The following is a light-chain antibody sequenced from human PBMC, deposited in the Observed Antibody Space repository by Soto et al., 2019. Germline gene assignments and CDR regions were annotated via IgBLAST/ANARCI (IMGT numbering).Light chain of an antibody. CDR1: QSFSTY. J-gene: IGKJ4*01. V-gene: IGKV3-11*01. CDR3: QQRINWPPVT. Sequence: VLTQSPSTLSLSPWERATLSCRASQSFSTYLAWYQQKPGHAPRLLIYDSSNRATGIPARFSGSGSGTDFTLTISSLEPEDFAVYYCQQRINWPPVTFGGGTKLEIK. CDR2: DSS.